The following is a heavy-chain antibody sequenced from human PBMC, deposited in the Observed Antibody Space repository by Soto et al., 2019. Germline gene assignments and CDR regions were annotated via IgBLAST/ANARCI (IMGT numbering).Heavy chain of an antibody. J-gene: IGHJ4*02. D-gene: IGHD6-13*01. V-gene: IGHV4-38-2*02. CDR2: IYHSGST. Sequence: LSLTCAVSGYSISSGYYWGWIRQPPGKGLEWIGSIYHSGSTYYNPSLKSRVTISVDTSKNQFSLKLSSVTAADTAVYYCAREGGSSWHRKFDYWGLGTLVTVSS. CDR1: GYSISSGYY. CDR3: AREGGSSWHRKFDY.